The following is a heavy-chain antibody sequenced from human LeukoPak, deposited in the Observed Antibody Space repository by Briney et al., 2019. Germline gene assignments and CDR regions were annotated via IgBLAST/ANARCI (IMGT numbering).Heavy chain of an antibody. Sequence: QTLSLTCAISGDSVSTNSVAWNWIRQSPSRGLEWLGRTSYRSKWYNDYAVSVKSRMTITPDTSKNQFSLQLNSVTPEDTAVYYCAREAEITRFDYWGQGTLVTVSS. CDR3: AREAEITRFDY. CDR2: TSYRSKWYN. V-gene: IGHV6-1*01. D-gene: IGHD5-24*01. J-gene: IGHJ4*02. CDR1: GDSVSTNSVA.